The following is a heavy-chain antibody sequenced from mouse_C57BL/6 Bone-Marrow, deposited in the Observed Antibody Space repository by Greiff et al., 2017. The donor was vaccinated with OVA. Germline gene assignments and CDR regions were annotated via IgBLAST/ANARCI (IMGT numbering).Heavy chain of an antibody. Sequence: QVQLQQSGAELVRPGASVTLSCKASGYTFTDYEMHWVKQTPVHGLEWIGAIDHETGGTAYNQKFKGKAILTADKSYSTAYMALRSLTSSVSAFYSSPSSDYYGSSSGFAYWGQGTLVTVSA. CDR3: PSSDYYGSSSGFAY. V-gene: IGHV1-15*01. D-gene: IGHD1-1*01. CDR2: IDHETGGT. CDR1: GYTFTDYE. J-gene: IGHJ3*01.